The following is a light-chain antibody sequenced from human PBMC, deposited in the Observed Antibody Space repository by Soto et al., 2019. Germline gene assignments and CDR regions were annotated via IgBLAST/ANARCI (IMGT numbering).Light chain of an antibody. CDR3: QQYESYPYS. Sequence: IQMTQSPSTVSASVGDRVTITCRASQSISSSLAWYQQKPGKAPKVLIYDASSLDSGVPSRFSGSGYGTEFPLTVSSLQPGDFATYSCQQYESYPYSFGQGTKLEIK. CDR2: DAS. V-gene: IGKV1-5*01. CDR1: QSISSS. J-gene: IGKJ2*01.